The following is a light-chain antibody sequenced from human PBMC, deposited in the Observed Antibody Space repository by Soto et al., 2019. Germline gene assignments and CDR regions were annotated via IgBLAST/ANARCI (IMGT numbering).Light chain of an antibody. CDR1: QSVGSRY. V-gene: IGKV3-20*01. CDR2: GAS. J-gene: IGKJ1*01. Sequence: EIVLTQSPGTLSLSPGERATLSCRASQSVGSRYLAWYQQRPGQAPRLLISGASSRATGIPDRFSGSGSGTAFTLTISRLEPEDFALYFCQQYGGSPRTFGQGTKVEIK. CDR3: QQYGGSPRT.